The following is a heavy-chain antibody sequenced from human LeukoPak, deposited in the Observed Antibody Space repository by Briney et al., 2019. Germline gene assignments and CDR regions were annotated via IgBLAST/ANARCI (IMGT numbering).Heavy chain of an antibody. Sequence: GGSLRLSCAASGFTVSSNYMSWVRQAPGKGLEWVANIRQDGGEKYYVDSVKGRFTVSRDNAQNSLYLQLNSVRGEDTAVYYCARDVGIDRSDFWGQG. CDR2: IRQDGGEK. CDR3: ARDVGIDRSDF. CDR1: GFTVSSNY. V-gene: IGHV3-7*01. D-gene: IGHD1-26*01. J-gene: IGHJ4*02.